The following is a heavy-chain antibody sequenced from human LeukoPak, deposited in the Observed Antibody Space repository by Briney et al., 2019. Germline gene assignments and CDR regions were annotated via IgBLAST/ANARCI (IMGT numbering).Heavy chain of an antibody. CDR2: IYYSGST. D-gene: IGHD2-2*02. CDR1: GGSISSYY. Sequence: PSETLSLTCTVSGGSISSYYWSCIRQPPGKGLEWIGYIYYSGSTNYNPSLKSRVTISVDTSKNQFSLKLSSVTAADTAVYYCARVPPRTIGYCSSTSCYTGRRGYYFDYWGQGTLVTVSS. CDR3: ARVPPRTIGYCSSTSCYTGRRGYYFDY. V-gene: IGHV4-59*01. J-gene: IGHJ4*02.